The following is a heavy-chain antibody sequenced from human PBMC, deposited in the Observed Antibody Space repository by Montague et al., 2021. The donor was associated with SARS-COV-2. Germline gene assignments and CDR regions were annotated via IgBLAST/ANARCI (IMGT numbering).Heavy chain of an antibody. J-gene: IGHJ3*02. D-gene: IGHD3-10*01. Sequence: TLSLTCTVSGGSISSGSYYWSWIRQPAGKGLEWIGRIYTSGSTNYNPSLKSRVTISVDTSKNQFSLKPSSVTAADTAVYYCARDLAPYYGSGSNYNPIDDFDIWGQGTMVTVSS. CDR3: ARDLAPYYGSGSNYNPIDDFDI. V-gene: IGHV4-61*02. CDR1: GGSISSGSYY. CDR2: IYTSGST.